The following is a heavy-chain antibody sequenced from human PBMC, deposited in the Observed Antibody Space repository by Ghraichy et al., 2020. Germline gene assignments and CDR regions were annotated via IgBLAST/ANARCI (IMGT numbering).Heavy chain of an antibody. Sequence: SQTLSLTCAVYGGSFSGYYWSWIRQPPGKGLEWIGEINHSGSTNYNPSLKSRVTISVDTSKNQFSLKLSSVTAADTAVYYCARLRDYRGRTLYYYYGMDVWGQGTTVTVSS. CDR2: INHSGST. J-gene: IGHJ6*02. V-gene: IGHV4-34*01. CDR1: GGSFSGYY. CDR3: ARLRDYRGRTLYYYYGMDV. D-gene: IGHD4-17*01.